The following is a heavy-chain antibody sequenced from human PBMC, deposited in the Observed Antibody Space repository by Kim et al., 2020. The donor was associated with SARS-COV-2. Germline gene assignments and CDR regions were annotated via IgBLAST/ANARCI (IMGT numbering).Heavy chain of an antibody. CDR3: ARRGSSWTNRHYGMDV. J-gene: IGHJ6*02. D-gene: IGHD6-13*01. Sequence: SETLSLTCTVSGGSISSSSYYWGWIRQPPGKGLEWIGSIYYSGSTYYNPSLKSRVTISVDTSKNQFSLKLSSVTAADTAVYYCARRGSSWTNRHYGMDVWGQGTTVTVSS. V-gene: IGHV4-39*01. CDR1: GGSISSSSYY. CDR2: IYYSGST.